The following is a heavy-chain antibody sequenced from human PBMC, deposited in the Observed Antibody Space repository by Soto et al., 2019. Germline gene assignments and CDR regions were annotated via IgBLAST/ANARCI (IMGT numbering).Heavy chain of an antibody. CDR2: IDSRSGTI. J-gene: IGHJ4*02. D-gene: IGHD2-8*01. CDR1: GFTFSSNS. Sequence: EIQLVESGGGLVQPGGSLRLSCAASGFTFSSNSMNWVRQAPGKGLEWISYIDSRSGTIYYADSVKGRFTISRDNAKNSLYLQMNSLRDEDTAVYYCAREVLTARYWGQGTLVTGSS. V-gene: IGHV3-48*02. CDR3: AREVLTARY.